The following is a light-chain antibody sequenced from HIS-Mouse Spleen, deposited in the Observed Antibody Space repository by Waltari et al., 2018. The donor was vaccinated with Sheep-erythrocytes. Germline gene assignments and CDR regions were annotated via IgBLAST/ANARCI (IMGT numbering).Light chain of an antibody. CDR3: CSYAGSYNHV. CDR1: SSDVGGYND. Sequence: QSALTQPRSVSGSPGQSVTISCTGTSSDVGGYNDCSWYQHHPGKAPKLMIYDVSKRPSGVPDRFSGSKSGNTASLTISGLQAEDEADYYCCSYAGSYNHVFATGTKVTVL. V-gene: IGLV2-11*01. J-gene: IGLJ1*01. CDR2: DVS.